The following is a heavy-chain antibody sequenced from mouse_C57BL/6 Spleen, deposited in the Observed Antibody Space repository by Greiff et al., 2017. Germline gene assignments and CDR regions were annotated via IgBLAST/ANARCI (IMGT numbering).Heavy chain of an antibody. Sequence: EVKLQESGGGLVQPGGSMKLSCVASGFTFSNYWMNWVRQSPEKGLEWVAQIRLKSDNYATHYAESVKGRFTISRDDSKSSVYLQMNNLRAEDTGIYYCTGGDGYYPYWYFDVWGTGTTVTVSS. CDR1: GFTFSNYW. V-gene: IGHV6-3*01. CDR3: TGGDGYYPYWYFDV. J-gene: IGHJ1*03. D-gene: IGHD2-3*01. CDR2: IRLKSDNYAT.